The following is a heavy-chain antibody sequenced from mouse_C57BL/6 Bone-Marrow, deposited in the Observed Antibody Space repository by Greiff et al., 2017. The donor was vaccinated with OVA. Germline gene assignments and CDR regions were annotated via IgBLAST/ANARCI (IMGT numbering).Heavy chain of an antibody. V-gene: IGHV1-59*01. CDR3: TTYRY. CDR2: IDPSDSYT. CDR1: GYTFTSYW. D-gene: IGHD5-5*01. Sequence: QVQLQQPGAELVRPGTSVKLSCKASGYTFTSYWMHWVKQRPGQGLEWIGVIDPSDSYTNYNQKFKGKATITADTSSNTAYLQLSSLTSEDTAVYYCTTYRYWGQGSTLTVSS. J-gene: IGHJ2*01.